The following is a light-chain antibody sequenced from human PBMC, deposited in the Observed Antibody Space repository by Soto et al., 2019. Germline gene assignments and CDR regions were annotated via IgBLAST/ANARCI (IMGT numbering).Light chain of an antibody. Sequence: DIQMTQSPSSLSAFVGDTVTINCRATDSIDRYLNWYQQKPGQAPRVLITAATTLESGVPSRFSGSGSGTDFTLTINNLQPEDFATYHSQRTYNAPFTFGPGTKVSIK. CDR3: QRTYNAPFT. V-gene: IGKV1-39*01. J-gene: IGKJ3*01. CDR2: AAT. CDR1: DSIDRY.